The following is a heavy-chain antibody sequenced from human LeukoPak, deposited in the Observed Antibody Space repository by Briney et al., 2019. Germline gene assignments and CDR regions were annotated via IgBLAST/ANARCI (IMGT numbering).Heavy chain of an antibody. Sequence: GGSLRLSCAASGFTLSTYNMNWVRQPPGKGLEWVSYISSTSTTKYYADSVKGRFTISRDNAKNSLYLQMNSLRAEDTAVYYCCKGDSSSWFNWFDPWGQGTLVTVSS. CDR3: CKGDSSSWFNWFDP. D-gene: IGHD6-13*01. CDR1: GFTLSTYN. J-gene: IGHJ5*02. CDR2: ISSTSTTK. V-gene: IGHV3-48*01.